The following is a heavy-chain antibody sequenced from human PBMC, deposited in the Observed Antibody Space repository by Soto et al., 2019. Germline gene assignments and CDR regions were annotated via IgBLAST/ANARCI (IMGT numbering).Heavy chain of an antibody. V-gene: IGHV3-23*01. J-gene: IGHJ4*02. CDR3: AKDHTYYDFWSGYNPDYYFDS. D-gene: IGHD3-3*01. CDR2: ISGSGGNT. Sequence: GGSLRLSCAASGFTFSSYGMSWVRQAPGKGLEWVSVISGSGGNTYYADSVKGRFTISRDNSKNTLYLQMNSLKAADKAVYYCAKDHTYYDFWSGYNPDYYFDSWGQGTLVTVSS. CDR1: GFTFSSYG.